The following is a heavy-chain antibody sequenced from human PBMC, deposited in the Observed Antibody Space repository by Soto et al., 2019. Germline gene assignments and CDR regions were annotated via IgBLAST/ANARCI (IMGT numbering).Heavy chain of an antibody. CDR1: GYTFTNYA. V-gene: IGHV1-3*01. D-gene: IGHD3-10*01. Sequence: QVQLVQSGAEVKKPGASVKVSCKASGYTFTNYAMHWVRQAPGQRLEWMGWINAAIGNTKYSQKFQGSVTITRDTSATKSYMERSSLRSEATAVYYCARRNVYGSGSDSFDYWGQGTLVTVSS. CDR2: INAAIGNT. CDR3: ARRNVYGSGSDSFDY. J-gene: IGHJ4*02.